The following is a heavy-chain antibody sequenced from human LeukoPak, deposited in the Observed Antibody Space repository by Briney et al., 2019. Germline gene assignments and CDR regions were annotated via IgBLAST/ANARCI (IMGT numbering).Heavy chain of an antibody. CDR1: GFTFDDYA. Sequence: GRSLRLSCAASGFTFDDYAMHWVRQAPGKGLEWVSGISWNSGTIGYADSVKGRFTISRDNAKNSLYLQMNSLRAEDTALYYCAKSYCTNGVCSSYYFDYWGQGTLVTVSS. J-gene: IGHJ4*02. D-gene: IGHD2-8*01. CDR2: ISWNSGTI. V-gene: IGHV3-9*01. CDR3: AKSYCTNGVCSSYYFDY.